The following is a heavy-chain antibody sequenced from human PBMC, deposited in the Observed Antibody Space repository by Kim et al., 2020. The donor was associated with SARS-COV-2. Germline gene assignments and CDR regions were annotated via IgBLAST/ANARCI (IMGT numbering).Heavy chain of an antibody. D-gene: IGHD2-15*01. V-gene: IGHV4-59*13. Sequence: SETLSLTCTVSGGSISNYYWSWIRQPPGKGLEWIGYIYYSGSTNYNHSLKSRVTISVDTSKNQFSLKLSSVTAADTAVYYCARVGPVGYYYYGMDVWGQGTTVTVSS. CDR1: GGSISNYY. CDR2: IYYSGST. CDR3: ARVGPVGYYYYGMDV. J-gene: IGHJ6*02.